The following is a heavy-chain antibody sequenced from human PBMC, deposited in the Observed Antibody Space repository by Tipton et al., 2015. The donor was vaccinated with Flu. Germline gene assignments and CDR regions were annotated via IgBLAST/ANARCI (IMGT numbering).Heavy chain of an antibody. CDR1: GGSFSSYY. V-gene: IGHV4-38-2*01. Sequence: LRLSCAVYGGSFSSYYWGWIRQPPGKGLEWIGSIYQSGTTYYNPSLKSRVTISVDTSRNQFSLKLSSVTAAGTAVYYCAKTYFDSSDSPDRFDPWGQGTLVTVSS. CDR2: IYQSGTT. J-gene: IGHJ5*02. D-gene: IGHD3-22*01. CDR3: AKTYFDSSDSPDRFDP.